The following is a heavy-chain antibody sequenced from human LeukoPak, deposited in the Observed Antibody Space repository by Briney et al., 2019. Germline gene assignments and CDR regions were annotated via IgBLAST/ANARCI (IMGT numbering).Heavy chain of an antibody. D-gene: IGHD3-3*01. V-gene: IGHV4-34*01. J-gene: IGHJ3*02. CDR1: GGSFSGYY. CDR2: INHSGST. Sequence: SATLSLTCAVYGGSFSGYYWSWIRQPPGKGLEWIGEINHSGSTNYNPSLKSRVTISVDTSKNQFSLKLSSVTAADTAVYYCARAHEYYDFWSGPTSGAFDIWGQGTMVTVSS. CDR3: ARAHEYYDFWSGPTSGAFDI.